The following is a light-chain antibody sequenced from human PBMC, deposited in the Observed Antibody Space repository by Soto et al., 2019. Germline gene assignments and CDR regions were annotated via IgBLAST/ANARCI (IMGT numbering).Light chain of an antibody. V-gene: IGKV1-8*01. CDR3: QQYLSYPYT. J-gene: IGKJ2*01. CDR1: QGISSF. Sequence: AIRMTQSPSSISASTGDRVTITCRASQGISSFLGWYQQKPGKAPKLLIYAAATLQRGAPSRFSASGSGTDLTLTISRLQSQDFATYFCQQYLSYPYTFGQGTKLKI. CDR2: AAA.